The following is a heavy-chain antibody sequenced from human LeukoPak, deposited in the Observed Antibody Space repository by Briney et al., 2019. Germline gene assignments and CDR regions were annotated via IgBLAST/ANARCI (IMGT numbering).Heavy chain of an antibody. CDR2: IDPNSGGT. CDR3: ARDGVVRGVIIY. J-gene: IGHJ4*02. Sequence: ASVKVSCKTSGYTFSGYYMHWVRQAPGQELEWMGWIDPNSGGTNYAQKFQGRVTMTRDTSISTAHMELSRLTSDDTAVYYCARDGVVRGVIIYWGQGTLVTVSS. D-gene: IGHD3-10*01. CDR1: GYTFSGYY. V-gene: IGHV1-2*02.